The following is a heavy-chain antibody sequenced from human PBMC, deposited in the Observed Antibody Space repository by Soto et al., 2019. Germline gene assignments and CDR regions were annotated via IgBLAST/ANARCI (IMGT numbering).Heavy chain of an antibody. J-gene: IGHJ6*02. V-gene: IGHV3-23*01. CDR1: GFTFSSYA. CDR2: ISGSGGST. CDR3: AKESMGYCSGGSCPYYYYGMDV. D-gene: IGHD2-15*01. Sequence: PGGSLRLSCAASGFTFSSYAMSWVRQAPGKGLEWVSAISGSGGSTYYADSVKGRFTISRDNSKNTLYLQMNSLRAEDTAVYYCAKESMGYCSGGSCPYYYYGMDVWGQGTTVTVSS.